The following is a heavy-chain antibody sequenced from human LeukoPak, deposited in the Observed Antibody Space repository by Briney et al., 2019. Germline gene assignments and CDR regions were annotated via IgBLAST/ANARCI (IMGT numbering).Heavy chain of an antibody. CDR3: ARVPYYYDSSGYCDY. V-gene: IGHV1-2*02. CDR2: INPNSGGT. CDR1: GYTFSGYY. D-gene: IGHD3-22*01. J-gene: IGHJ4*02. Sequence: ASVKVSCKASGYTFSGYYMHWVRQAPGQGLEWMGWINPNSGGTNYAQKFQGRVTMTRDTSISTAYMELSRLRSDDTAVYYCARVPYYYDSSGYCDYWGQGTLVTVSS.